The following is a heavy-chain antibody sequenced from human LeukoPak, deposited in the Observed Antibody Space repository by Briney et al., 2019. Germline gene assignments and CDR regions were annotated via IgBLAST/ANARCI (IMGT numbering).Heavy chain of an antibody. CDR3: ARVKWRNDAFDI. J-gene: IGHJ3*02. CDR2: MNPNSGNT. V-gene: IGHV1-8*01. CDR1: GYTFTSYD. D-gene: IGHD1-26*01. Sequence: ASVTVSCKASGYTFTSYDINWVRQATGQGLEWMGWMNPNSGNTGYAQKFQGRVTMTRNTSISTAYMELSSLRSEDTAVYYCARVKWRNDAFDIWGQGTMVTVSS.